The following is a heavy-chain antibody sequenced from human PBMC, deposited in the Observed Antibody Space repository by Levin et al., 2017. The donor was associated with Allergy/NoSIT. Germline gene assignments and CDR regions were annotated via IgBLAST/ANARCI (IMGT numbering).Heavy chain of an antibody. CDR2: IYWNDDK. CDR3: AHGPGDGENEATLYNWFDP. CDR1: GFSLSTSGVG. Sequence: SGPTLVKPTQTLTLTCTFSGFSLSTSGVGVGWIRQPPGKALEWLALIYWNDDKRYSPSLKSRLTITKDTSKNQVVLTMTNMDTVDTATYYCAHGPGDGENEATLYNWFDPWGQGTLVTVSS. V-gene: IGHV2-5*01. D-gene: IGHD5-24*01. J-gene: IGHJ5*02.